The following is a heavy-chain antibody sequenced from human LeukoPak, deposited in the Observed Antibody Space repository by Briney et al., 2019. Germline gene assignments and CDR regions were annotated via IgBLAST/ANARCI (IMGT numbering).Heavy chain of an antibody. V-gene: IGHV4-59*01. J-gene: IGHJ4*02. D-gene: IGHD3-22*01. CDR3: ARVDDTSGYFYKFDY. Sequence: SETLSLTCSVSGGSICNYYWSWIRQPSGKGLEWIAYIHYSGNTNYNPSLKSRVTISVDTSKNQFSLKLASVTAADTAVYYCARVDDTSGYFYKFDYWGQGTLVTVSS. CDR1: GGSICNYY. CDR2: IHYSGNT.